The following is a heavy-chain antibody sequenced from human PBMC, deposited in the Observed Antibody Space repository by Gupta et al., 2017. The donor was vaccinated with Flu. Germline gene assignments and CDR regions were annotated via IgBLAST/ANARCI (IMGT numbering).Heavy chain of an antibody. Sequence: QVQLQQWGAGLLKPSETLSLTCAVYNASLRGSYWSWLRQPPGKGPERIGEIDHSGGTNYNPSLKSRVTMSVDTSKNQFSLNLYSVTAADTAIYYCTRLGGFTVGYNWFDPWGQGTLVTVSS. D-gene: IGHD4-11*01. CDR3: TRLGGFTVGYNWFDP. J-gene: IGHJ5*02. V-gene: IGHV4-34*01. CDR2: IDHSGGT. CDR1: NASLRGSY.